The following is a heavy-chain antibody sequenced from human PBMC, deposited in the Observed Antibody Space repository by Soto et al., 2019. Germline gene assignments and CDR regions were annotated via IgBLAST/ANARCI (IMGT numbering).Heavy chain of an antibody. CDR1: GFTFSDYY. CDR2: ISSSGSTI. J-gene: IGHJ6*02. Sequence: PGGSLRLSCAASGFTFSDYYMSWIRRAPGKGLEWVSYISSSGSTIYYADSVKGRFTISRDNAKNSLYLQMNSLRAEDTAVYYCARAGIAARTFGMDVWGQGTTVTVSS. V-gene: IGHV3-11*01. CDR3: ARAGIAARTFGMDV. D-gene: IGHD6-6*01.